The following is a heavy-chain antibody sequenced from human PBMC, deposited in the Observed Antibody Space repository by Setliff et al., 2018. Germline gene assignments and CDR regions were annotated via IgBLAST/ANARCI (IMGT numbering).Heavy chain of an antibody. Sequence: GESLKISCEGSGYSFTNYWIAWVRQMPGKGLEWMGIIYPGDSDIRYSPSFQGQVTISADKSISTAYLQWSSLKASDTAMYYCARRLCGGDCSYDYWGQGTLVTVSS. D-gene: IGHD2-21*02. CDR3: ARRLCGGDCSYDY. J-gene: IGHJ4*02. CDR2: IYPGDSDI. V-gene: IGHV5-51*01. CDR1: GYSFTNYW.